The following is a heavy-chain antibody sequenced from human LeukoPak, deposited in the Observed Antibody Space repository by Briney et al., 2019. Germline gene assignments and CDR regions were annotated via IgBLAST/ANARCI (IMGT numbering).Heavy chain of an antibody. Sequence: GESLKISCKGSGYSFTSYWIGWVRQMPGKGLEWMGIIYPGDSDTRYSPSFQGQVTISADKSISTAYLQWCSLKASDTAMYYCATQHYYYDSSGYPIEVDYWGQGTLVTVSS. D-gene: IGHD3-22*01. CDR2: IYPGDSDT. V-gene: IGHV5-51*01. J-gene: IGHJ4*02. CDR3: ATQHYYYDSSGYPIEVDY. CDR1: GYSFTSYW.